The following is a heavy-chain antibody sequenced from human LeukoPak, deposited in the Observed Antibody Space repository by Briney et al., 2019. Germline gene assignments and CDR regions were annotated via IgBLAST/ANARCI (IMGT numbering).Heavy chain of an antibody. CDR2: INWNGGST. CDR1: GFTFDDYG. Sequence: GGSLRLSCAASGFTFDDYGMSWVRQAPGKGLEWVSGINWNGGSTGYADSVKGRFTISRDNAKNSLYLQMNSLRAEDTALYYCAREMTTVTEGGWFDPWGQGTLVTVSS. V-gene: IGHV3-20*04. J-gene: IGHJ5*02. CDR3: AREMTTVTEGGWFDP. D-gene: IGHD4-17*01.